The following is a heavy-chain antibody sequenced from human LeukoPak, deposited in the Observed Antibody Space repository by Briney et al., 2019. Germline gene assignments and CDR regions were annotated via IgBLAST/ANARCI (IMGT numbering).Heavy chain of an antibody. Sequence: SVKVSCKASGGTFSSYAISWVRQAPGQGLEWMGGIIPIFGTANYAQKFQGRVTITADKSTSTVYMELSSLRSEDTAVYYCARGPRIAVAGVEENYFDYWGQGTLVTVSS. CDR2: IIPIFGTA. CDR1: GGTFSSYA. V-gene: IGHV1-69*06. D-gene: IGHD6-19*01. CDR3: ARGPRIAVAGVEENYFDY. J-gene: IGHJ4*02.